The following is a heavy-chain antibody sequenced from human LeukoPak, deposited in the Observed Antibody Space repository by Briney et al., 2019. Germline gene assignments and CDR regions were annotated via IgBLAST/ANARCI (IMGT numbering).Heavy chain of an antibody. CDR2: IDHTGNT. V-gene: IGHV4-34*01. CDR3: ARRGLLPLDY. D-gene: IGHD3/OR15-3a*01. Sequence: SETLPLTCAVYVESFSGFYWNWIRQLPGKGLEWIGEIDHTGNTNYNPSLKSRVTMSVDTSKNQFSLRLNSVTAADTAVYYCARRGLLPLDYWGQGTLVTVSS. CDR1: VESFSGFY. J-gene: IGHJ4*02.